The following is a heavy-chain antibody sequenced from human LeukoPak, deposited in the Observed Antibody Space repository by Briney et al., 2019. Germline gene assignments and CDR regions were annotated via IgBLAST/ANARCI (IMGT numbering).Heavy chain of an antibody. CDR1: GGTFSSYA. D-gene: IGHD1-1*01. CDR2: IIPILGIA. Sequence: SVTVSCKASGGTFSSYAISWVRQAPGQGLEWMGRIIPILGIANYAQKFQGRVTITADKSTSTAYMELSSLRSEDTAVYYCARDVMKTGTTNYYFDYWGQGTLVTVSS. J-gene: IGHJ4*02. CDR3: ARDVMKTGTTNYYFDY. V-gene: IGHV1-69*04.